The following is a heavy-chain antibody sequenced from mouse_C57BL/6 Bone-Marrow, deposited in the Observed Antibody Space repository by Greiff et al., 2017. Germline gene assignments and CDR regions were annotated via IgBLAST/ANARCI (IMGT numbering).Heavy chain of an antibody. V-gene: IGHV1-7*01. J-gene: IGHJ4*01. CDR2: INPSSGYT. Sequence: VQLPQSGAELAKPGASVKLSCKASGYTFTSYWMHWVKQRPGQGLEWIGYINPSSGYTKYTQKFKDKATLTADKSSSTAYMQLSSLTSEYSAVYYCAINYGSSSYYAMDYWGQGTSVTVSS. CDR1: GYTFTSYW. D-gene: IGHD1-1*01. CDR3: AINYGSSSYYAMDY.